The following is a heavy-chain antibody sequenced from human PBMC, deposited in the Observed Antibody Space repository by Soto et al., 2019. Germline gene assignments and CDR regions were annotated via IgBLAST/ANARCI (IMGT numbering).Heavy chain of an antibody. J-gene: IGHJ6*03. CDR3: ARKPIKYCSSIRCSHEYNYYMDV. CDR1: GGSLSDYY. D-gene: IGHD2-2*01. CDR2: INHSGST. V-gene: IGHV4-34*04. Sequence: SETLSLTCGVSGGSLSDYYWSWIRQPPGKGLEWIGEINHSGSTNLNPSLKSRATISVDMSKYQFSLTLSSVTAADTALYYCARKPIKYCSSIRCSHEYNYYMDVWGKGSAVTVSS.